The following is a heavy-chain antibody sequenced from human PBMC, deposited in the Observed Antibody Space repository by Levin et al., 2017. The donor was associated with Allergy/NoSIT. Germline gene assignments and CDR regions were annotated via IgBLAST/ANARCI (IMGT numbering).Heavy chain of an antibody. CDR2: IDWDDDK. CDR1: GFSLSTSGMC. J-gene: IGHJ4*02. V-gene: IGHV2-70*01. Sequence: TLSLTCTFSGFSLSTSGMCVSWIRQPPGKALEWLALIDWDDDKYYSTSLKTRLTISKDTSKNQVVLTMTHMDPVDTATYYCARFTGIVGATGNFDYWGQGTPVTVSS. CDR3: ARFTGIVGATGNFDY. D-gene: IGHD1-26*01.